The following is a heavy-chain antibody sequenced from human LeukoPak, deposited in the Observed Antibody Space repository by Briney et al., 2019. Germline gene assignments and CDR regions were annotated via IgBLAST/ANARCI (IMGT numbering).Heavy chain of an antibody. Sequence: SETLSLTCTVSGGSISSGDYSWSWIRQPPGKGLEWIGYIYYSGSTYYNPSLKSRVTISVDTSKNQFSLKLSSVTAADTAVYYCARVLMVGAAGHFDYWGQGTLVTVSS. CDR1: GGSISSGDYS. CDR2: IYYSGST. CDR3: ARVLMVGAAGHFDY. J-gene: IGHJ4*02. D-gene: IGHD2-15*01. V-gene: IGHV4-30-4*01.